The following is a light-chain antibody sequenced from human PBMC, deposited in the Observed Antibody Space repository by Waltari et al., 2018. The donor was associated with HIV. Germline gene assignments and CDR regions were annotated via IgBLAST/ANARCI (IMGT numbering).Light chain of an antibody. V-gene: IGKV3-11*01. Sequence: VLTQSPATLSLSPGERATLSCRASESISHYLAWYQQKPGQAPRLLIYDASNRATGIPARFSGSGSGTDFTLTISSLEPEDFAVYYCQQRYDWRAFGQGTKVEIK. CDR3: QQRYDWRA. CDR2: DAS. J-gene: IGKJ1*01. CDR1: ESISHY.